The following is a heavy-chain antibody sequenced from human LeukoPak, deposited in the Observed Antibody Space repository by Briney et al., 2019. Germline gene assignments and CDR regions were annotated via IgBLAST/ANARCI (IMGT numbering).Heavy chain of an antibody. CDR3: ARGDCSAASCYYFDY. CDR1: GFRFRGHY. Sequence: PGGSLRLSYAASGFRFRGHYMSWIREAPGKGLEWVAYISSTVTTVYYADSVKGRFTISRDNTKDSLYLQMSSLKAEDTAVYYCARGDCSAASCYYFDYWGQGTLVTVSS. J-gene: IGHJ4*02. D-gene: IGHD2-15*01. V-gene: IGHV3-11*04. CDR2: ISSTVTTV.